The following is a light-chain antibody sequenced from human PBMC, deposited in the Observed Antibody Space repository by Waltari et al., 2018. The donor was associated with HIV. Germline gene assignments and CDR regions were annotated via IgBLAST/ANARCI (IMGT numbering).Light chain of an antibody. CDR2: RAS. J-gene: IGKJ1*01. CDR3: QQYSTLGT. CDR1: QGIGSW. Sequence: IQMTQSPSTLSASVGDRVTITCRASQGIGSWLAWYQQKPGKPPKLLIFRASSLESGVPSRFSGSGSGTEFSFTISSLQADDFATYYCQQYSTLGTFGQGTKVEMK. V-gene: IGKV1-5*03.